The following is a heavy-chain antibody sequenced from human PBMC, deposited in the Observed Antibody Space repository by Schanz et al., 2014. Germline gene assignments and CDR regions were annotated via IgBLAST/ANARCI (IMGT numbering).Heavy chain of an antibody. Sequence: QVQLVQSGVEVKRPGASVRVSCKASGYSFTDYAIHWVRQAPGQGLEWMGWISAFDDKTDYAQNFQGRLIMTTDTSTTTVYMELRGLRSDDTAVYYCARETTIITGGAFDVWGQGTMVTVS. V-gene: IGHV1-18*01. CDR3: ARETTIITGGAFDV. J-gene: IGHJ3*01. D-gene: IGHD3-9*01. CDR2: ISAFDDKT. CDR1: GYSFTDYA.